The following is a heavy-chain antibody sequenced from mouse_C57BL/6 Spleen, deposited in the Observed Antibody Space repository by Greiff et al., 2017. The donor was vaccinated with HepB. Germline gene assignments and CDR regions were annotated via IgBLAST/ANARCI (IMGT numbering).Heavy chain of an antibody. CDR3: ARSRYSNYEAMDY. CDR2: IHPNSGST. Sequence: VKLQQPGAELVKPGASVKLSCKASGYTFTSYWMHWVKQRPGQGLEWIGMIHPNSGSTNYNEKFKSKATLTVDKSSSTAYMQLSSLTSEDSAVYYCARSRYSNYEAMDYWGQGTSVTVSS. J-gene: IGHJ4*01. V-gene: IGHV1-64*01. D-gene: IGHD2-5*01. CDR1: GYTFTSYW.